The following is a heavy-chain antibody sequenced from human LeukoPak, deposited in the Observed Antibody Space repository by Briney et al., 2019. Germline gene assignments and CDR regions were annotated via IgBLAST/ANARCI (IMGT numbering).Heavy chain of an antibody. CDR1: GFTFSSNY. Sequence: GGSLRLSCAASGFTFSSNYMTWVRQAPGKGLEWVSVIYSGGNTYYPDSVKGRFTISRDNSKNTLYLQMNSLRAEDTAIYYCARDDVASVFDYWGQGTLVTVSS. D-gene: IGHD3-16*01. CDR2: IYSGGNT. V-gene: IGHV3-66*02. CDR3: ARDDVASVFDY. J-gene: IGHJ4*02.